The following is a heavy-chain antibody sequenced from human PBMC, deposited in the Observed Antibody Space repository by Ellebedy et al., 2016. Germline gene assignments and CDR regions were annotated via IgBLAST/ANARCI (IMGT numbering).Heavy chain of an antibody. CDR1: GLAVSNY. CDR2: IYNGDNT. Sequence: GGSLRLSXAASGLAVSNYMTWVRQAPGKGLEWVSVIYNGDNTHYADSVKGRFTISRDTSNNMFYLQMNSLRAEDTAVYYCARTAANIYYGMDVWGQGTTVTVSS. V-gene: IGHV3-66*01. CDR3: ARTAANIYYGMDV. J-gene: IGHJ6*02.